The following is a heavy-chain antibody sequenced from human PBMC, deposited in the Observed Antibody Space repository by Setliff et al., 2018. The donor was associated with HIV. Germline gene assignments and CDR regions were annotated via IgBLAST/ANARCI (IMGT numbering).Heavy chain of an antibody. CDR3: ARETMYGSRGYLSHYFDY. V-gene: IGHV3-30-3*01. CDR2: ISYDGSNK. CDR1: GFTFSNYA. Sequence: PGESLKISCAASGFTFSNYAMHWVRQAPGKGLEWVAVISYDGSNKYYADSVKGRFTISRDNSKNTLYLQMNSLRVEDTAVYYCARETMYGSRGYLSHYFDYWGQGTPVTVSS. D-gene: IGHD3-22*01. J-gene: IGHJ4*02.